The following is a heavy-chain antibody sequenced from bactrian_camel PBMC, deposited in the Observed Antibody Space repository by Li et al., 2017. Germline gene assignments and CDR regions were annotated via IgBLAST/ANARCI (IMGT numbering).Heavy chain of an antibody. CDR2: IYTGGGSA. J-gene: IGHJ4*01. Sequence: HVQLVESGGGSVQAGGSLRLSCAASGYTVSFYDCMGWFRQAPGKEREGVAGIYTGGGSAYYDDAVKGRFTISQDAAKKSLFLQMDNLKPEDTGMYYCATDQRMWCTADDNRRLSRAWYTNCGQGTQVTVS. D-gene: IGHD2*01. V-gene: IGHV3S1*01. CDR1: GYTVSFYDC. CDR3: ATDQRMWCTADDNRRLSRAWYTN.